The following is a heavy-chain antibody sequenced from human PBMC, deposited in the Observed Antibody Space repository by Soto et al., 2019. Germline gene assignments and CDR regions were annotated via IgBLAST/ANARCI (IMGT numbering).Heavy chain of an antibody. J-gene: IGHJ4*02. CDR3: TRGPRPISTGTGAY. Sequence: GGSLRLSCAASGFIFKMYWMHWVRQSPGKGLVWISRIYNDGAYSDYADSVRGRFTISRDNVNDTLYLQMNNLRAEDSGLYYCTRGPRPISTGTGAYWGQGTQVTVSS. D-gene: IGHD3-10*01. CDR1: GFIFKMYW. CDR2: IYNDGAYS. V-gene: IGHV3-74*01.